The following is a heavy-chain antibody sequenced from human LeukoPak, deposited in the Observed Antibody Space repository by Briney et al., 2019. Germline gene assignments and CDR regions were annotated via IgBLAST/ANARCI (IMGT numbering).Heavy chain of an antibody. J-gene: IGHJ4*02. CDR1: GGSFSGYY. D-gene: IGHD4-23*01. V-gene: IGHV4-34*01. CDR2: INHSGST. Sequence: SETLSLTCAVYGGSFSGYYWSWIRQPPGKGLEWIGEINHSGSTNYNPSLKSRVTISVDTSKNQFSLKLSSVTAADTAVYYCAREGSNDYGGYFDYWGQGTLVTVSP. CDR3: AREGSNDYGGYFDY.